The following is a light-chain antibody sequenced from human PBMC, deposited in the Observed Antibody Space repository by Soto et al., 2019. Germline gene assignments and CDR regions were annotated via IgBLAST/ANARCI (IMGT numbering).Light chain of an antibody. CDR1: SSDVGAYKY. CDR3: TSYVGNDICV. CDR2: EVT. Sequence: QSALTQPPSASGSPGQSVTISCTGTSSDVGAYKYVSWYQQYPGKAPKLMIYEVTKRPSGVPDRFSGSKSGNTASLTVSGLQAEDEADYSCTSYVGNDICVLGGGTQLTVL. V-gene: IGLV2-8*01. J-gene: IGLJ3*02.